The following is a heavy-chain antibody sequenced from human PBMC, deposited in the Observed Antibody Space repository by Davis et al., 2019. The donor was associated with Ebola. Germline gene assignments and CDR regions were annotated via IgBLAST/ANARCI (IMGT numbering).Heavy chain of an antibody. CDR3: ARAHIAISGDSGLVGDY. D-gene: IGHD2-21*01. Sequence: PGGSLRLSCAGSGVPFSRYAMSWVRQAPGKGLEWVANVNQDGSKIYLLDSVKGRFRISRDNAKNSVFLHMDSLRTEDTAVYYCARAHIAISGDSGLVGDYWGQGALVTVSS. CDR1: GVPFSRYA. CDR2: VNQDGSKI. J-gene: IGHJ4*02. V-gene: IGHV3-7*03.